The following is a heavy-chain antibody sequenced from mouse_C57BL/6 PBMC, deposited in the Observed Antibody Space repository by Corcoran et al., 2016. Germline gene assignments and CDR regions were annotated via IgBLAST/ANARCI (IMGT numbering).Heavy chain of an antibody. V-gene: IGHV1-80*01. D-gene: IGHD2-3*01. CDR2: IYPGDGDT. Sequence: QVQLQQSGAELVKPGASVKISCKASGYAFSSYWMNWVKQRPGKGLEWIGQIYPGDGDTNYNGKFKGKATLTADKSSSTAYMQLSSLTSEDSAVYFCARGGWDGYYPYYFDYWGQGTTLTVSS. CDR1: GYAFSSYW. CDR3: ARGGWDGYYPYYFDY. J-gene: IGHJ2*01.